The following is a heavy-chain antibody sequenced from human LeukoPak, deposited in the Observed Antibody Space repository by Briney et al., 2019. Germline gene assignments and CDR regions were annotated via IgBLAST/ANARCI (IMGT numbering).Heavy chain of an antibody. J-gene: IGHJ1*01. CDR2: IYYSGST. CDR3: AREGCTNGVCPVYFQH. Sequence: PSETLSLTCTVSGGSISSSSYYWGWIRQPPGKGLEWIGSIYYSGSTYYNPSLKSRVTISVDTSKNQFSLKLSSVTAADTAVYYCAREGCTNGVCPVYFQHWGQGTLVTVSS. V-gene: IGHV4-39*02. CDR1: GGSISSSSYY. D-gene: IGHD2-8*01.